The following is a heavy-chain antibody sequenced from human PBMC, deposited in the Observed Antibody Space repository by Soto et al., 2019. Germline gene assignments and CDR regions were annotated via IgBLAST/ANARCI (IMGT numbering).Heavy chain of an antibody. D-gene: IGHD1-26*01. J-gene: IGHJ5*02. V-gene: IGHV1-18*01. Sequence: QVQLVQSGAEVKEPGASVKVSCKASGYTFASYGINWVRQAPGQGLEWMGWISGYNGNTKYAQKFQGRVTVTTDTSTSTGYMELMSLRSDDTAVYYCARDGILGTTQGSWFDPWGQGTLVTVSS. CDR3: ARDGILGTTQGSWFDP. CDR2: ISGYNGNT. CDR1: GYTFASYG.